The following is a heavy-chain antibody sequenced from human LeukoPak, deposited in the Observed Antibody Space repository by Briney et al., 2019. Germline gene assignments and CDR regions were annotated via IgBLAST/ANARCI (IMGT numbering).Heavy chain of an antibody. Sequence: PGGSLRLSYAASGFTFSSYEMNWVRQAPGKGLEWVSYISSTGSTIYYADSVKGRFTISRDNAKNSLYLQMNSLRAEDTAVYYCARVYYGSGKGYFQDWGQGTLITVSS. J-gene: IGHJ1*01. CDR1: GFTFSSYE. D-gene: IGHD3-10*01. CDR3: ARVYYGSGKGYFQD. V-gene: IGHV3-48*03. CDR2: ISSTGSTI.